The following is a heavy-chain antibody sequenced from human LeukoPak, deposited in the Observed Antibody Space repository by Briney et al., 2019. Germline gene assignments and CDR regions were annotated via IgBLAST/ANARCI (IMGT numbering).Heavy chain of an antibody. CDR1: GFTFSSYW. V-gene: IGHV3-7*01. Sequence: GGSLRLSCAASGFTFSSYWMSWVRQAPGKGLEWVANIKQDGSEKYYVDSVKGRFTISRDNAKNSLYLQMNSLRAEDTAVYYCARYSSSLGVYNWFDPWGQGTLVTVSS. D-gene: IGHD6-13*01. J-gene: IGHJ5*02. CDR3: ARYSSSLGVYNWFDP. CDR2: IKQDGSEK.